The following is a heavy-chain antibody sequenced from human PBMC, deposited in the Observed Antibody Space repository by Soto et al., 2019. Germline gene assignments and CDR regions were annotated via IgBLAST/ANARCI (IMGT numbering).Heavy chain of an antibody. J-gene: IGHJ4*02. D-gene: IGHD2-2*02. CDR3: ARCSSTSCYIMASFDY. CDR1: GFTFDDYA. Sequence: EVQLVESGGGVVRPGGSLRLSCAASGFTFDDYAMSWVRQAPGKGLEWGAGINWNGRSTTYADSLKGRFTISRDNAKNALHLQINSLRAADTALYFCARCSSTSCYIMASFDYWGQGTLVTVSS. V-gene: IGHV3-20*04. CDR2: INWNGRST.